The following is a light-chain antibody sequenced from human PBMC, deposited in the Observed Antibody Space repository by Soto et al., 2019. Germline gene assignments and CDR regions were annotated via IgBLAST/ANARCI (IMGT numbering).Light chain of an antibody. CDR1: SSNIGAGYD. J-gene: IGLJ2*01. V-gene: IGLV1-40*01. CDR3: LSFHSSLSVV. CDR2: GNT. Sequence: QSVLTQPPSVSGAPGXRXTISXXGRSSNIGAGYDVHWYQQLPGRAPKLLIXGNTNRPSGVPDRFSGSKSGTSASLAITGLEAENEADYYCLSFHSSLSVVFGGGTKLTVL.